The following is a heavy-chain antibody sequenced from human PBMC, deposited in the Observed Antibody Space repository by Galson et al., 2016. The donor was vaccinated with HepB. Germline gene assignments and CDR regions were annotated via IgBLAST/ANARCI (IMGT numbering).Heavy chain of an antibody. D-gene: IGHD1-1*01. CDR2: IYWVDDK. V-gene: IGHV2-5*02. CDR3: AHRRRYNWIAGWANYWYFDL. Sequence: PALVKPTQTLTLTCTFSGFSLSTSGVGVGWIRQPPGKALEWLALIYWVDDKRFSPSLQSRPPITRDTSNNQVVLTMTNMDPEDTPTYSRAHRRRYNWIAGWANYWYFDLWGRGTLVTVSS. CDR1: GFSLSTSGVG. J-gene: IGHJ2*01.